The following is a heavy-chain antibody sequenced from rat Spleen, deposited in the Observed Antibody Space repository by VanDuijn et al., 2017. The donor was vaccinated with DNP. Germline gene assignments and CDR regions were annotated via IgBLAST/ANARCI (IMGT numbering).Heavy chain of an antibody. J-gene: IGHJ2*01. CDR1: GFTFSDHN. CDR2: ISYDSDTT. V-gene: IGHV5-20*01. D-gene: IGHD3-6*01. CDR3: TPPRSHPPIDT. Sequence: EVQLVESGGGPVQPGRSLKLSCAASGFTFSDHNMAWVRQTPTKGLEWVASISYDSDTTYYRDSVKGRFTISRDNAKSSLYPQMDSQRYEDTATSPCTPPRSHPPIDTWRPRLMVPPSS.